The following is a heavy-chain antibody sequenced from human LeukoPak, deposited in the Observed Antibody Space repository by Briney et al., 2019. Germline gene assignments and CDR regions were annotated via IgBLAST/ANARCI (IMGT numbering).Heavy chain of an antibody. CDR1: GFTFSDYA. Sequence: RGSLRLSCAASGFTFSDYAMSWVRQAPGGGLEWVSAISGRGDETFHADSVKGRFPTSRDNSKNTLSLQMSSLRVEDSAAYFCAKDTSAWWYHRAYMNVWGTGTTVTVSS. CDR3: AKDTSAWWYHRAYMNV. V-gene: IGHV3-23*01. D-gene: IGHD2-15*01. CDR2: ISGRGDET. J-gene: IGHJ6*03.